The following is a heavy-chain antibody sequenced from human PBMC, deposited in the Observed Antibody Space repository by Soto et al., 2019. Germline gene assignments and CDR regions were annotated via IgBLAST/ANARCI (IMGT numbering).Heavy chain of an antibody. CDR3: ARDLYGSGSYLLRVSWFDP. V-gene: IGHV1-69*13. D-gene: IGHD3-10*01. J-gene: IGHJ5*02. Sequence: SVKVSCKASGGTFSSYAISWVRQAPGQGLEWMGGIIPIFGTANYAQKFQGRVTITADESTSTAYMELSSLRSEDTAVYYCARDLYGSGSYLLRVSWFDPWGPGTLVTVSS. CDR1: GGTFSSYA. CDR2: IIPIFGTA.